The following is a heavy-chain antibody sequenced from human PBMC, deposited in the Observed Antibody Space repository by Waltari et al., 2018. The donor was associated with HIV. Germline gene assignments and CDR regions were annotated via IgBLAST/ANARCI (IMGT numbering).Heavy chain of an antibody. V-gene: IGHV3-21*01. CDR1: GFAVNHYT. CDR2: ISKSRDYI. J-gene: IGHJ6*02. CDR3: AAPGGMDV. Sequence: EVQLVESGGGLVKPGGALRLSCGISGFAVNHYTMNWVRQAPGKGLEWVASISKSRDYIYYADSVKCRFTISRDSAKNSLCVQMSSLRAEGTAVYYCAAPGGMDVWGQGTTVTVSS.